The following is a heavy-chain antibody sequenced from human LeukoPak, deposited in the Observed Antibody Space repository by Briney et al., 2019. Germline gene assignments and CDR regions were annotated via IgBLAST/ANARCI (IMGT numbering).Heavy chain of an antibody. CDR3: ATPGALRYNWNYLNY. J-gene: IGHJ4*02. D-gene: IGHD1-20*01. V-gene: IGHV1-69*05. CDR2: IIPIFGTA. Sequence: ASVKVSCKASGGTFSSYAISWVRQAPGQGLEWMGGIIPIFGTANYAQKFQGRVTITTDESTSTAYMELSSLRSEDTAVYYCATPGALRYNWNYLNYWGQGTLVNVPS. CDR1: GGTFSSYA.